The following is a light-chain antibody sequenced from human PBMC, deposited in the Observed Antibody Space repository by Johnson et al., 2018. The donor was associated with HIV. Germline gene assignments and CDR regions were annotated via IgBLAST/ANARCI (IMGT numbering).Light chain of an antibody. CDR3: ETWDSSLSRYYV. Sequence: QSVLTQPPSVSAAPGQKVTISCSGSNSNIGNNYVSWYQQLPGTAPKLLIYDNNKRPSGIPDRFSGSKSGTSATLGITGLQTGDEADYYCETWDSSLSRYYVFGTGTKLTVL. CDR2: DNN. J-gene: IGLJ1*01. CDR1: NSNIGNNY. V-gene: IGLV1-51*01.